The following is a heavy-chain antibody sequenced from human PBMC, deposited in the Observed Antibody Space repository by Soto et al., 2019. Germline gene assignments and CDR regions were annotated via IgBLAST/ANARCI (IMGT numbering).Heavy chain of an antibody. Sequence: PSQTLSLTCAISGDSVSSNSAAGSCIIHSPSRGLEWLGRTYYRSKWYNHYAVSVKSRITVNPDTSKNQFSLQLNSVTPEDTAVYYCARSGPGGYIDYWGQGTLVTVSS. CDR1: GDSVSSNSAA. D-gene: IGHD3-22*01. V-gene: IGHV6-1*01. CDR3: ARSGPGGYIDY. CDR2: TYYRSKWYN. J-gene: IGHJ4*02.